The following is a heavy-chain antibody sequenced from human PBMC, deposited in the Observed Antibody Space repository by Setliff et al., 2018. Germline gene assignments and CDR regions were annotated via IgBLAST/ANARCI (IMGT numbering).Heavy chain of an antibody. CDR1: GGSFSAYY. CDR2: IYYSGST. Sequence: SETLSLTCAVYGGSFSAYYWSWIRQPPGKGLEWIGYIYYSGSTYYNPSLKSRVTISVDTSKNQFSLKLSSVTAADTAVYYCARVRRVVIAYYYYMDVWGKGTTVTVSS. CDR3: ARVRRVVIAYYYYMDV. D-gene: IGHD2-21*01. J-gene: IGHJ6*03. V-gene: IGHV4-34*01.